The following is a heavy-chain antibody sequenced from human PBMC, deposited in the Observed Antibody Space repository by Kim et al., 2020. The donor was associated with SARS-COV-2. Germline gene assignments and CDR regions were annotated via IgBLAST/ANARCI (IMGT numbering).Heavy chain of an antibody. D-gene: IGHD2-2*01. Sequence: GGSLRLSCAASEFTFSSSAMSWVRQAPGKGLEWVSTINDRGDSTYYADSMQGRFTIARDNSRNTLYLHMHSLRAEDTALYFCAKSNSVVVVASGRSNWFGPWGRGTLVTVST. V-gene: IGHV3-23*01. CDR1: EFTFSSSA. CDR3: AKSNSVVVVASGRSNWFGP. CDR2: INDRGDST. J-gene: IGHJ5*02.